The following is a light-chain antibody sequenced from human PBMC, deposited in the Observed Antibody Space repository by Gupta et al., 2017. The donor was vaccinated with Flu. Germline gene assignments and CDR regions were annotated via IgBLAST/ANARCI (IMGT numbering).Light chain of an antibody. CDR2: KAS. Sequence: DIQMTQSPSTLSASVGDRVTITCRASQSISYYLAWYQLQPGKAPNLLIYKASMLESGVPSRFSGSGSGTQFTLTISSLQPDDFATYYCQQDNSWWTFGQGTKVEIK. CDR1: QSISYY. CDR3: QQDNSWWT. J-gene: IGKJ1*01. V-gene: IGKV1-5*03.